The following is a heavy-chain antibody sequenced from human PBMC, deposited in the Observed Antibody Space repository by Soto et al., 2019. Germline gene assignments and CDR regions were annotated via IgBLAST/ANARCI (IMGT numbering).Heavy chain of an antibody. Sequence: HPGGSLRLSCTSSGFTFGDYTMSWFRQAPGKGLEWVGFIRSKAYGGTTEYAASVKGRFTISRDDSKSIAYLQMNSLKTEDTAVYYCTKSAVVTRYWYFDLWGRGTLVTVSS. CDR2: IRSKAYGGTT. D-gene: IGHD2-21*02. CDR3: TKSAVVTRYWYFDL. CDR1: GFTFGDYT. J-gene: IGHJ2*01. V-gene: IGHV3-49*03.